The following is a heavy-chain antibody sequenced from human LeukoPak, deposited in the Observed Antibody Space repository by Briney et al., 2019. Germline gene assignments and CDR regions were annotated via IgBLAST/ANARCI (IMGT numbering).Heavy chain of an antibody. D-gene: IGHD6-13*01. CDR3: ARDSAGNDY. J-gene: IGHJ4*02. V-gene: IGHV3-7*01. CDR1: GFTFSTYW. Sequence: GGSLRLSCEASGFTFSTYWMSWVRQAPGKGLEWVANIKQDGSEKYYVDSVEGRFTISRDNAKNSLYLQMNSLRAEDTAMYYCARDSAGNDYWGQGTLVTVSS. CDR2: IKQDGSEK.